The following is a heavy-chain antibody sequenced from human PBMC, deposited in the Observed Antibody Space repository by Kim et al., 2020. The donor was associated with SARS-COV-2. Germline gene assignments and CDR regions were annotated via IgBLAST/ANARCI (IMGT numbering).Heavy chain of an antibody. CDR2: IKQDGSEK. V-gene: IGHV3-7*01. Sequence: GGSLRLSCAASGFTFSSYWMSWVRQAPGKGLEWVANIKQDGSEKYYVDSVKGRFTISRDNAKNSLYLQMNSLRAEDTAVYYCARGGRVRYFDWLWDYYGMDVWGQGTTVTVSS. J-gene: IGHJ6*02. CDR3: ARGGRVRYFDWLWDYYGMDV. D-gene: IGHD3-9*01. CDR1: GFTFSSYW.